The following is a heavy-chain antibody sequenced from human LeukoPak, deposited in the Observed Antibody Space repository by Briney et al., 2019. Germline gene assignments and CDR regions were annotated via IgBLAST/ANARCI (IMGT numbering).Heavy chain of an antibody. CDR1: GGSISSSNW. V-gene: IGHV4-4*02. J-gene: IGHJ5*02. CDR3: ARVLVALERANWFDP. D-gene: IGHD1-1*01. Sequence: PSETLSLTCAVSGGSISSSNWWSWVRQPPGKGLEWIGEIYHSGSTNYNPSLKSRVTISVDKSMNQFSLKLSSVTAADTAVYYCARVLVALERANWFDPWGQGTLVTVSS. CDR2: IYHSGST.